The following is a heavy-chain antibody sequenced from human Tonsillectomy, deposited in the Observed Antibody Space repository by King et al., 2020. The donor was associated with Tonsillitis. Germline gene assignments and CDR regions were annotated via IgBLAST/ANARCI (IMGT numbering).Heavy chain of an antibody. J-gene: IGHJ2*01. CDR2: IYHTGST. Sequence: QLQLQESGSGLVKPSQTLSLTCAVSGGSISSGGYSWSWIRQPPGKGLEWIGYIYHTGSTYYNPSLQSRVTISVDRSKSQFSLKLSSVTAADTAVYYCAGGAYCGGDCFWYFDFWGRGTLVTVSS. V-gene: IGHV4-30-2*01. CDR1: GGSISSGGYS. CDR3: AGGAYCGGDCFWYFDF. D-gene: IGHD2-21*01.